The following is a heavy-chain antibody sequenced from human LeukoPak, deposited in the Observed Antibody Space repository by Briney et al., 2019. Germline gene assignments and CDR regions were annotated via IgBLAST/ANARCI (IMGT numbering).Heavy chain of an antibody. Sequence: GGSLRLSCAASGFTFSSYAMSWVRLAPGKGLEWVSAISGSGGRTYYADSVKGRFTISRDNSKNTLYLQMNSLRAEDTAVYYCAKEDNDILTGYYPPSLDIWGQGTMVTVSS. V-gene: IGHV3-23*01. CDR1: GFTFSSYA. J-gene: IGHJ3*02. CDR2: ISGSGGRT. D-gene: IGHD3-9*01. CDR3: AKEDNDILTGYYPPSLDI.